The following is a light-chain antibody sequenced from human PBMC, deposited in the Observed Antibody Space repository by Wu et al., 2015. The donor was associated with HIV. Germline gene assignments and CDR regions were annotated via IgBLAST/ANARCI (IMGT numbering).Light chain of an antibody. CDR3: QQYDTWLWT. J-gene: IGKJ1*01. CDR2: AAS. Sequence: EIVMMQSPATLSVSPGGRATLSCRASQSISGNLAWFQQKPGQAPRLVIYAASTRANGLPARFSGSGSGTQFTLTINSLQSEDFAVYYCQQYDTWLWTFGQGTKVEIK. CDR1: QSISGN. V-gene: IGKV3-15*01.